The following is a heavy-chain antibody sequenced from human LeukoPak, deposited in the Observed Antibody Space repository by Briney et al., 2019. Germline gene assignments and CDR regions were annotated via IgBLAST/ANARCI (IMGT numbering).Heavy chain of an antibody. D-gene: IGHD5-12*01. CDR3: ARLDLFQASGSTLVDY. V-gene: IGHV4-39*01. Sequence: KPSETLSLTCTVSGGSISSSSYYWGWIRQPPGKGLEWIGSIYYSGSTYYNPSPKSRVTISVDTSKNQFSLKLSSVTAADTAVYYCARLDLFQASGSTLVDYWGQGTLVTVSS. J-gene: IGHJ4*02. CDR2: IYYSGST. CDR1: GGSISSSSYY.